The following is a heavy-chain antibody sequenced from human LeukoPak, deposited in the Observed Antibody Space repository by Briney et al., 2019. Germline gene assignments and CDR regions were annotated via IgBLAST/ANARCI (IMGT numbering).Heavy chain of an antibody. CDR2: ISYSGNT. D-gene: IGHD6-13*01. CDR3: ARDYSSSWYGDGMDV. V-gene: IGHV4-39*01. CDR1: GGSIISSDYH. J-gene: IGHJ6*02. Sequence: PSETLSLTCTVSGGSIISSDYHWGWVRQPPGKGLEWIGTISYSGNTDYNPSLRSRVTISVDTSNNQFSLRLGSVTAADTAVYHCARDYSSSWYGDGMDVWGQGTTVTVSS.